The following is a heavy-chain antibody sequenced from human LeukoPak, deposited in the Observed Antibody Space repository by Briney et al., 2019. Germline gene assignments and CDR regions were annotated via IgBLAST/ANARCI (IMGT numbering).Heavy chain of an antibody. D-gene: IGHD3-9*01. CDR2: ISSSVRTI. Sequence: GGSLRLSCSASGFTFSSYERNWVPQAPGKGREWVSYISSSVRTIYYADSVKGRFTISRDNAKHSLYLQMNSLRAADTAVYYCASTVGSYDILTGYSHNHYWGQGTLVTVSS. J-gene: IGHJ4*02. CDR3: ASTVGSYDILTGYSHNHY. CDR1: GFTFSSYE. V-gene: IGHV3-48*03.